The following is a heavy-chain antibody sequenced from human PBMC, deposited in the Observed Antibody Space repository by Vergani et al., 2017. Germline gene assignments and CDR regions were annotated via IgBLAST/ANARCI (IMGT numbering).Heavy chain of an antibody. CDR3: ARHGLVDRFRLV. J-gene: IGHJ4*02. Sequence: QVQLQESGPGLVKPSQTLSLTCTVSGGSISSGGFYWSWIRQHPGKGLEWIGYIYYSGSTNYNPSLKSRVTISVDKSKNQFSLKLSSVTAADTAVYYCARHGLVDRFRLVWGQGTLVTVSS. CDR1: GGSISSGGFY. V-gene: IGHV4-31*03. D-gene: IGHD3-16*01. CDR2: IYYSGST.